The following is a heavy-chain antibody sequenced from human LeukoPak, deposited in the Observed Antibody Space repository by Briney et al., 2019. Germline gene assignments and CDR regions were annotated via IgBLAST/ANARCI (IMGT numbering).Heavy chain of an antibody. CDR3: ARQSGRIAD. Sequence: PSETLSLTCTVSGGSISGYYWCWIRQPPGKGLEWIGYIYSSGSTNYNLSLKSRVTISVDTSKNQFSLELSSVTAADTAVYYCARQSGRIADWGQGTLVTVSS. J-gene: IGHJ4*02. D-gene: IGHD6-13*01. CDR2: IYSSGST. V-gene: IGHV4-59*08. CDR1: GGSISGYY.